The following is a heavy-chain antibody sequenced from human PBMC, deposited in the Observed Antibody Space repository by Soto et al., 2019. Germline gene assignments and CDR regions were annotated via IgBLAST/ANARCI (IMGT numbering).Heavy chain of an antibody. CDR3: ARDRHYDFWSGYYSPYGMDV. CDR1: GFTFSRNT. J-gene: IGHJ6*02. Sequence: GGSLRLSCVTSGFTFSRNTMNWVRQAPGKGLEWVASITSSGSYVYYADSVKGRFSASRDNAKNSLYLQMNSLRAEDTAVYYCARDRHYDFWSGYYSPYGMDVWGQGTTVTVSS. D-gene: IGHD3-3*01. CDR2: ITSSGSYV. V-gene: IGHV3-21*01.